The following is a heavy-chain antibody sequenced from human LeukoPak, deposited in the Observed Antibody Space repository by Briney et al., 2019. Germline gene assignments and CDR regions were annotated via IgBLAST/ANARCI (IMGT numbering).Heavy chain of an antibody. CDR2: IKEDGSDI. D-gene: IGHD2-21*02. CDR1: GFTFNNNW. V-gene: IGHV3-7*04. Sequence: GGSLRLSCAASGFTFNNNWMSWVRQAPGKGLEWVANIKEDGSDIYYVDSVKGRFTISRDNAKNLLYLQMNSLRAEDTAVYYCARDQWRLFDYWGQGTLVTVSS. J-gene: IGHJ4*02. CDR3: ARDQWRLFDY.